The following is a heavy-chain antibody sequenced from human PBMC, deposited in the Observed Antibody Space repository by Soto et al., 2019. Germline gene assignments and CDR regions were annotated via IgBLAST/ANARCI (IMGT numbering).Heavy chain of an antibody. V-gene: IGHV3-23*01. J-gene: IGHJ6*02. CDR1: GFTFSPYA. CDR2: ISGSGGNT. CDR3: AKGLRRLLRTQYYYGLDV. Sequence: VGSLRLSCAASGFTFSPYAMTWVRQAPGKGLEWVSSISGSGGNTNYADSVKGRFTVSRDNSKRTLSLQMNSLTEEDTAIYYCAKGLRRLLRTQYYYGLDVWGRGTTVTVSS. D-gene: IGHD3-16*01.